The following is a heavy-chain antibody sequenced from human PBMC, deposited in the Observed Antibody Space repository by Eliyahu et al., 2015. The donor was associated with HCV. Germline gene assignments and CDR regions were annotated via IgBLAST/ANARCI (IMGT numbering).Heavy chain of an antibody. CDR1: GFTXSTYW. V-gene: IGHV3-74*01. D-gene: IGHD6-19*01. Sequence: EVQLVESGGGLVXPGGSLRVSCAXXGFTXSTYWMXWVRQVPGKGLVWVSRINTDGTSTGYADSVKGRFTISRDNARNTLYLQMSSLRADDTAVYYCVRDLMGGGWYEMDYWGQGTLVTVSS. CDR3: VRDLMGGGWYEMDY. J-gene: IGHJ4*02. CDR2: INTDGTST.